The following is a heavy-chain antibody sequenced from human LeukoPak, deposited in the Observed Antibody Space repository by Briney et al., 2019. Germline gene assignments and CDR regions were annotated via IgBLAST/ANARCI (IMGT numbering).Heavy chain of an antibody. CDR3: AKARQVTGDFDY. CDR2: ISSSGSSI. Sequence: GGSLRLSRAASGFTFGSYEMTWVRQAPGKGLEWVSYISSSGSSIYYADSVKGRFTISRDNAKNSLYLQMNSLRAEDTAVYYCAKARQVTGDFDYWGQGTLVTVSS. J-gene: IGHJ4*02. D-gene: IGHD3-9*01. V-gene: IGHV3-48*03. CDR1: GFTFGSYE.